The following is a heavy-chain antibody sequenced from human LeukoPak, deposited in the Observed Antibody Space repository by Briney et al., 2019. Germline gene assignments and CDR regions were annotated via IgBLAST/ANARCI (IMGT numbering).Heavy chain of an antibody. CDR1: GGSISSSTYY. Sequence: PSETLSLTCTVSGGSISSSTYYWAWIRQPPGKGLEWIGSINYSGSTNYNPSLKSRVTISVDTSKNQLSLKLSSVTAADTAVYYCAREIATSGGNSRALDYWGQGTLVTVSS. D-gene: IGHD4-23*01. J-gene: IGHJ4*02. CDR2: INYSGST. V-gene: IGHV4-39*02. CDR3: AREIATSGGNSRALDY.